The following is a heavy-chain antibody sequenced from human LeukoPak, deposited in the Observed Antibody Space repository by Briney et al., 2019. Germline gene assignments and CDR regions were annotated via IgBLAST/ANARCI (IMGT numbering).Heavy chain of an antibody. D-gene: IGHD2-15*01. J-gene: IGHJ4*02. CDR3: ARVGRGYCSGGSCYYFDY. V-gene: IGHV1-2*02. CDR1: GYTFTGYF. Sequence: ASVKVSCKASGYTFTGYFIHWVRQAPGQGLEWMGWINPNSGGTNYAQKFQGRVTMTRDTSISTAYMELSRLRSDDTAVYYCARVGRGYCSGGSCYYFDYWGQGTLVTVSS. CDR2: INPNSGGT.